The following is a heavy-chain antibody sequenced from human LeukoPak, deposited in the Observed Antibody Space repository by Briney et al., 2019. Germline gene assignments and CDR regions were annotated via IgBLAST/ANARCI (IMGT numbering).Heavy chain of an antibody. CDR3: ARLGAGPTYYDFWSGYSSLYFDY. D-gene: IGHD3-3*01. Sequence: SETLSLTCIVSGGSTSGGNYYWGWIRRPPGKGLEWIGGISSSGNTYYNPSLKSRITISIDTSKNHFSLKLSSVTAADTAVYYCARLGAGPTYYDFWSGYSSLYFDYWGQGTLVTVSS. J-gene: IGHJ4*02. CDR1: GGSTSGGNYY. V-gene: IGHV4-39*02. CDR2: ISSSGNT.